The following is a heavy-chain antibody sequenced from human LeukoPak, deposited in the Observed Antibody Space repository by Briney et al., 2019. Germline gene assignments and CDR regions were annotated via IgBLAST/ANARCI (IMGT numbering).Heavy chain of an antibody. CDR1: GYSISSGYY. CDR3: ARLRLELDAFDI. CDR2: IYHSGST. J-gene: IGHJ3*02. Sequence: PLETLSLTCTVSGYSISSGYYWGWIRQPPGKGLEWIGSIYHSGSTYYNPSLKSRVTISVDTSKNQFSLKLSSVTAADTAVYYCARLRLELDAFDIWGQGTMVTVSS. D-gene: IGHD1-7*01. V-gene: IGHV4-38-2*02.